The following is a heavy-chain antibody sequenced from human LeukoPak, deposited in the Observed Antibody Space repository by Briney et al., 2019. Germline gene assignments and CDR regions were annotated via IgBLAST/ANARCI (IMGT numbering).Heavy chain of an antibody. J-gene: IGHJ6*02. CDR3: ARDRHCVNGVCHSPPGMDV. V-gene: IGHV3-33*01. CDR2: IWFDKNQ. Sequence: PGGSLRLSCAASGFILNDYGMHWVRQAPGKGLEWVADIWFDKNQHFADSVKGRFAISRDNSKNTVYLQINSLRAGDTAVYYCARDRHCVNGVCHSPPGMDVWGQGTTVTVPS. CDR1: GFILNDYG. D-gene: IGHD2-8*01.